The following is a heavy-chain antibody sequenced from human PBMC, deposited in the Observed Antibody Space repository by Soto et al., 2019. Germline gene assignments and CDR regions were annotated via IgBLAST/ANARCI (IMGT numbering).Heavy chain of an antibody. Sequence: SENLCLTCTVSGGFISSYYWSWIRQPPGKGLEWIGYIYYSGSTNYNPSLKSRVTISVDTSKNQFSLKLSSVTAADTAVYYCARHNYDISTGSHFDYWGQGTLVTVS. J-gene: IGHJ4*02. V-gene: IGHV4-59*08. CDR2: IYYSGST. CDR3: ARHNYDISTGSHFDY. D-gene: IGHD3-9*01. CDR1: GGFISSYY.